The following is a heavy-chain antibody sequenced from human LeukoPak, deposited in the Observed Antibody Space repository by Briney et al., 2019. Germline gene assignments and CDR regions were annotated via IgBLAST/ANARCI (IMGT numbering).Heavy chain of an antibody. D-gene: IGHD3-10*01. CDR3: ARDQTEPEPMGFDY. J-gene: IGHJ4*02. Sequence: GGSLRLSCAASGFTVSSNYMSWVRQAPGKGLEWVSYISSSSSTIYYADSVKGRFTISRDNAKNSLYLQMNSLRAEDTAVYYCARDQTEPEPMGFDYWGQGTLVTVSS. CDR1: GFTVSSNY. V-gene: IGHV3-48*01. CDR2: ISSSSSTI.